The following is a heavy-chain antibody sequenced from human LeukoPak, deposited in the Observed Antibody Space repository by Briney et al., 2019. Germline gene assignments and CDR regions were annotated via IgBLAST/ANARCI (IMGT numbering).Heavy chain of an antibody. V-gene: IGHV1-2*02. J-gene: IGHJ6*03. D-gene: IGHD3-22*01. CDR2: INPNSGGT. CDR1: GYTFTGYY. Sequence: ASVKVSCKASGYTFTGYYMHWVRQAPGQGLEWMGWINPNSGGTNYAQKFQGRVTMTRDTSISTAYMELSSLRSEDTAVYYCARDTAGLVVITSDPYYYYYMDVWGKGTTVTVSS. CDR3: ARDTAGLVVITSDPYYYYYMDV.